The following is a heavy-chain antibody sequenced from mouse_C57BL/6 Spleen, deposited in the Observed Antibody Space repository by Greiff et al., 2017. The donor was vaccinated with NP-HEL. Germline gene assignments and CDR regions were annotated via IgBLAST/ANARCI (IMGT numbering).Heavy chain of an antibody. V-gene: IGHV1-53*01. J-gene: IGHJ4*01. Sequence: VQLQESGTELVKPGASVKLSCKASGYTFTSYWMHWVKQRPGQGLEWIGNINPSNGGTNYNEKFKSKATLTVDKSSSTAYMQLSSLTSEDSAVYYCARGYSNHSPMDYWGQGTSVTVSS. D-gene: IGHD2-5*01. CDR1: GYTFTSYW. CDR3: ARGYSNHSPMDY. CDR2: INPSNGGT.